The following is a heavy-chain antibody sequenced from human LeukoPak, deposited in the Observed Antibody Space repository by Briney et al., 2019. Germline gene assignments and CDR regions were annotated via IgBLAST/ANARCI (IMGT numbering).Heavy chain of an antibody. CDR3: ARGVGSSWPGWFDP. D-gene: IGHD6-13*01. J-gene: IGHJ5*02. V-gene: IGHV3-48*03. Sequence: WGSLRLSCAASGFTFSNYELNWVRQAPGKGLEWVSYISHSGRTIYSADSVKGRFTISRDNAKNSLYLQMNSLRAEDTAVYYCARGVGSSWPGWFDPWGQGTLVTVSS. CDR1: GFTFSNYE. CDR2: ISHSGRTI.